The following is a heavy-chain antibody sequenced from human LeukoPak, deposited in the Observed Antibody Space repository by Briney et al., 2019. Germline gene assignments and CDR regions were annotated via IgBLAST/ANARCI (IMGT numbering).Heavy chain of an antibody. CDR1: GGSISSYY. CDR2: IYHSGST. Sequence: SETLSLTCTVSGGSISSYYWSWIRQPPGKGLEWIGYIYHSGSTNYNPSLKSRVTISIDTSKNQFSLKLSSVTAADTAVYYCARVRSSYWGQGTLVTVSS. J-gene: IGHJ4*02. V-gene: IGHV4-59*12. D-gene: IGHD2-15*01. CDR3: ARVRSSY.